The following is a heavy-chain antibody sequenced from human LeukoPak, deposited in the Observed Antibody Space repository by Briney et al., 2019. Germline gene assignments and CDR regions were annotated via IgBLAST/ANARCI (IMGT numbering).Heavy chain of an antibody. CDR1: GGSISSYY. Sequence: SETLSLTCTVSGGSISSYYWSWIRQPAGKGLEWIGRIYTSGSTNYNPSLKSRVTMSVDTSKNQFSLKLSSVTAADTAVYYCASAYYDFWSGYFPIWGQGTMVTVSS. V-gene: IGHV4-4*07. CDR3: ASAYYDFWSGYFPI. CDR2: IYTSGST. J-gene: IGHJ3*02. D-gene: IGHD3-3*01.